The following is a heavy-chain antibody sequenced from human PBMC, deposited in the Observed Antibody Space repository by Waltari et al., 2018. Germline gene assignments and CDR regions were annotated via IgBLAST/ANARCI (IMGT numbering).Heavy chain of an antibody. J-gene: IGHJ6*03. V-gene: IGHV4-59*01. CDR3: ARGLGVMIFGVVIDYYYYYMDV. CDR2: IYYSGST. Sequence: QVQLQESGPGLVKPSETLSLTCTVSGGSISSYYWSWIRQPPGKGLEWIGYIYYSGSTNYNPPLKSRVTISVDTSKNQFSLKLSSVTAADTAVYYCARGLGVMIFGVVIDYYYYYMDVWGKGTTVTVSS. CDR1: GGSISSYY. D-gene: IGHD3-3*01.